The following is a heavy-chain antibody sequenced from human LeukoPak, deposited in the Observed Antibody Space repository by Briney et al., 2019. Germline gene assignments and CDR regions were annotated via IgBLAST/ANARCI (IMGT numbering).Heavy chain of an antibody. CDR2: ISGSGGST. Sequence: GGSLRLSCAASGFTFTNFVMTWVRQAPGKGLEWVSAISGSGGSTYYADSVKGRFTISRDNSKNTLYLQMNSLRAEDTAVYYCAKDRRACWYCDDRDWGQGTLVTVSS. J-gene: IGHJ4*02. CDR1: GFTFTNFV. CDR3: AKDRRACWYCDDRD. D-gene: IGHD6-13*01. V-gene: IGHV3-23*01.